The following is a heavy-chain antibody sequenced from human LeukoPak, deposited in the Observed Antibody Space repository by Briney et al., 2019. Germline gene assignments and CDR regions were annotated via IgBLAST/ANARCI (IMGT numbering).Heavy chain of an antibody. J-gene: IGHJ4*02. V-gene: IGHV3-21*01. Sequence: PGGSLRLSCAASGFTFSSYSMNWVRQAPGKGLKWVSSISSSSSYIYYADSVKGRFAISRDNAKNSLYLQMNSLRAEDTAVYYCARDGYYYGSGSSFDYWGQGTLVTVSS. D-gene: IGHD3-10*01. CDR1: GFTFSSYS. CDR3: ARDGYYYGSGSSFDY. CDR2: ISSSSSYI.